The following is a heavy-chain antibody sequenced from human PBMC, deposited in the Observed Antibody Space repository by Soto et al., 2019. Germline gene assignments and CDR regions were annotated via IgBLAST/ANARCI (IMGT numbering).Heavy chain of an antibody. J-gene: IGHJ5*02. Sequence: LSLACTVSGGSISSYCWSWIRQPAGKGLEWIGRIYTSGSTNYNPSLKSRVTMSVDTSKNQFSLKLSSVTAADTAVYYCARSEPYYYGSGSAANWFDPWGQGTLVTVSS. V-gene: IGHV4-4*07. CDR1: GGSISSYC. CDR2: IYTSGST. CDR3: ARSEPYYYGSGSAANWFDP. D-gene: IGHD3-10*01.